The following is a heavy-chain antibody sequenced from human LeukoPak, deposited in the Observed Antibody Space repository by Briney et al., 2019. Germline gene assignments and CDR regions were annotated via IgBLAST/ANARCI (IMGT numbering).Heavy chain of an antibody. V-gene: IGHV4-59*08. CDR3: ARHDSSWYYMDV. Sequence: PSETLSLTCTVSGGSISSYYWSWIRQPPGKGLEWIGYIYYSGSTNYNPSLKSRVTISVDTSKNQFSLKLSSVTAADTAVYYCARHDSSWYYMDVWGKGTTVTISS. CDR1: GGSISSYY. J-gene: IGHJ6*03. D-gene: IGHD6-13*01. CDR2: IYYSGST.